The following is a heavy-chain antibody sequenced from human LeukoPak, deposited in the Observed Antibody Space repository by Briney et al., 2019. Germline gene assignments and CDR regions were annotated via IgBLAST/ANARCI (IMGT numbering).Heavy chain of an antibody. V-gene: IGHV3-23*01. CDR3: AKDVAYRGGWFLGAFDV. CDR1: GFTFSNYA. Sequence: GGSLRLSCAASGFTFSNYAIRWVRQAPGKGLEWVSGISGSAGSTYYADSVKGRFSISRDNSKNTVYLQMNRMRAEDTAAYYCAKDVAYRGGWFLGAFDVWGQGTMVTVSS. J-gene: IGHJ3*01. CDR2: ISGSAGST. D-gene: IGHD6-19*01.